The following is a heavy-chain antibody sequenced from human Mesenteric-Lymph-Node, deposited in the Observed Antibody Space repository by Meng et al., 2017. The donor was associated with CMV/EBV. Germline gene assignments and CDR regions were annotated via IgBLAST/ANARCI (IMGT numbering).Heavy chain of an antibody. J-gene: IGHJ3*02. CDR2: IKQDGSEK. Sequence: GESLKISCAASGFTFSSYWMSWVRQAPGKGLEWVANIKQDGSEKYYVDSVKGRFTISRDNAKNSLYLQMNSLRAEDTAVYYCARDRGYCSSTSCYGNAFDIWGQGTMVTVSS. D-gene: IGHD2-2*01. CDR3: ARDRGYCSSTSCYGNAFDI. V-gene: IGHV3-7*01. CDR1: GFTFSSYW.